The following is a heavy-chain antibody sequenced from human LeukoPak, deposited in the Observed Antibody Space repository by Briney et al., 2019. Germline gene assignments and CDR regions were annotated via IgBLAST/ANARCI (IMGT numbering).Heavy chain of an antibody. Sequence: PGRSLRLSCAASGFTFDDYAMHWVRQAPGKGLEWVSGISWNSGSIGYADSVKGRFTISRDNAKNSLYLQMNSLRAEYTALYYCENALVYYYVSGAHPYYYSVMDVGGQGTRVTVSS. J-gene: IGHJ6*02. V-gene: IGHV3-9*01. D-gene: IGHD3-10*01. CDR1: GFTFDDYA. CDR3: ENALVYYYVSGAHPYYYSVMDV. CDR2: ISWNSGSI.